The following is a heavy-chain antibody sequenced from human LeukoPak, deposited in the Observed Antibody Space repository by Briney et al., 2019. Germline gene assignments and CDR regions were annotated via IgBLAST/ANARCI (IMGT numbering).Heavy chain of an antibody. J-gene: IGHJ4*02. V-gene: IGHV1-2*06. CDR1: GYTFTGYY. CDR2: INPNSGGT. D-gene: IGHD6-13*01. Sequence: ASVKVSCKASGYTFTGYYMHWVRQAPGQGLEWMGRINPNSGGTNYAQKFQGRVTMTRDTSISTAYMELSRLRSDDTAVYYCARECIAAAGTCDYWGQGTLVTVSS. CDR3: ARECIAAAGTCDY.